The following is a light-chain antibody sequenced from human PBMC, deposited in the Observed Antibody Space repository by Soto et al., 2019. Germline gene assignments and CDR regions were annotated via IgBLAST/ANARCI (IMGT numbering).Light chain of an antibody. Sequence: DIQMTQSPTSLSASVGDRVTITCRASQAIRNDLGWYQQKPAKAPKRLIYAASSLQSGVPSRFSGSGSGTEFTLTISSLQPEDSATYYCLQHHTYPRTFGLGTKVEIK. V-gene: IGKV1-17*01. J-gene: IGKJ1*01. CDR3: LQHHTYPRT. CDR1: QAIRND. CDR2: AAS.